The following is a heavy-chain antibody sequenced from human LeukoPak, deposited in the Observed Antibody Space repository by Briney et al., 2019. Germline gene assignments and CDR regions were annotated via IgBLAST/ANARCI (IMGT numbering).Heavy chain of an antibody. Sequence: SETLPLTCAVYGGSFSGYYWSWIRQPPGKGLEWIGEINHSGSTNYNPSLKSRVTISVDTSKNQFSLKLSSVTAADTAVYYCARGSTVAGNFDYGGQGTLVTVSS. CDR1: GGSFSGYY. CDR3: ARGSTVAGNFDY. V-gene: IGHV4-34*01. CDR2: INHSGST. D-gene: IGHD6-19*01. J-gene: IGHJ4*02.